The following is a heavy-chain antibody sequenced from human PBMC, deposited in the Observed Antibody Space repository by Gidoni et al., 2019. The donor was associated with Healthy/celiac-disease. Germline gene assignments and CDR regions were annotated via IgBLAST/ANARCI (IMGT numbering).Heavy chain of an antibody. V-gene: IGHV4-39*01. D-gene: IGHD1-1*01. CDR3: ARQRGTLSNYVSY. CDR2: IYYSGST. Sequence: QLQLQESGPGLVKLSETLSLTCTVSGGSISSSSYYWGWIRQPPGKGLEWIGSIYYSGSTYYNPSLKSRVTISVDTSKNQFSLKLSSVTAADTAVYYCARQRGTLSNYVSYWGQGTLVTVSS. J-gene: IGHJ4*02. CDR1: GGSISSSSYY.